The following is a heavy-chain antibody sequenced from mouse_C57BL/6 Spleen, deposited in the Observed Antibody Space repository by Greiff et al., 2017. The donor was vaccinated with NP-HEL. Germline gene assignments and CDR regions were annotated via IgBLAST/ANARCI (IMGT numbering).Heavy chain of an antibody. V-gene: IGHV1-26*01. CDR1: GYTFTDYY. J-gene: IGHJ2*01. Sequence: EVQLQQSGPELVKPGASVKISCKASGYTFTDYYMNWVKQSHGKSLEWIGDINPNNGGTSYNQKFKGKATLTVDKSSSTAYMELRSLTSEDSAVYYCARRGPYLPFDYWGQGTTLTVSS. CDR3: ARRGPYLPFDY. D-gene: IGHD5-1*01. CDR2: INPNNGGT.